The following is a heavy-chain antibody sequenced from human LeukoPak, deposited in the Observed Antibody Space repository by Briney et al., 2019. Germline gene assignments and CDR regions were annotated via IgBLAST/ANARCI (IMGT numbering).Heavy chain of an antibody. CDR3: AREIGLDTAMATDY. D-gene: IGHD5-18*01. J-gene: IGHJ4*02. CDR1: GGTFSSYA. CDR2: IIPIFGTA. V-gene: IGHV1-69*13. Sequence: GASVKVSCKASGGTFSSYAISWVRQAPGQGLEWMGGIIPIFGTANYARKFQGRVTITADESTSTAYMELSSLRSEDTAVYYCAREIGLDTAMATDYWGQGTLVTVSS.